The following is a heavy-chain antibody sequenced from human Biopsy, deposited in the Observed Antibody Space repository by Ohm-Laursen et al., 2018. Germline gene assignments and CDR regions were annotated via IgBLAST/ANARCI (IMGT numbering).Heavy chain of an antibody. CDR1: GYTFTIYY. Sequence: SVKVSCQASGYTFTIYYIHWVRQAPGQGLEWLGIINPGGNSTAYTQNFKDRVTMNWDTSTTTVYMELSSLRSEDTAVYYCVLASFDYWGQGTLVTVPS. CDR2: INPGGNST. J-gene: IGHJ4*02. V-gene: IGHV1-46*01. CDR3: VLASFDY.